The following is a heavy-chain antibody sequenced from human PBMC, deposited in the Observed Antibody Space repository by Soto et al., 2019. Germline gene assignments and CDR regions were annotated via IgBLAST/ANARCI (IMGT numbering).Heavy chain of an antibody. Sequence: EVQLVESGGGLVQPGGSLRLSCSVSGFTFSDYGVNWVRQAPGKGLEWISYISSGSDTIYYAESVQGRFTISRDDAKNSLFLQMNNLRNEDTDVYYCARVSKTWEDDYWGHGTLVTVSS. V-gene: IGHV3-48*02. D-gene: IGHD1-26*01. CDR2: ISSGSDTI. J-gene: IGHJ4*01. CDR1: GFTFSDYG. CDR3: ARVSKTWEDDY.